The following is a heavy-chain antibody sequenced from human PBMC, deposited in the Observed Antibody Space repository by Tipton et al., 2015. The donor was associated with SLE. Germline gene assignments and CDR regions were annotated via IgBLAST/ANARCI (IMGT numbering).Heavy chain of an antibody. V-gene: IGHV4-31*03. D-gene: IGHD2-21*02. CDR3: ARMASDSDAFDV. CDR2: IHHSGST. J-gene: IGHJ3*01. CDR1: GAPIRRCEYF. Sequence: TLSLTCTVFGAPIRRCEYFGSWLSQHPGKGLEGIGHIHHSGSTSYKPSLKSRLTISIDTARNQFFLKLRSVTAADAAVYYCARMASDSDAFDVWRQGRIVTVSS.